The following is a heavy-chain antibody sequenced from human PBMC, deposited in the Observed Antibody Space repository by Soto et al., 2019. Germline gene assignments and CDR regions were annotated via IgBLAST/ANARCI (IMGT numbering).Heavy chain of an antibody. V-gene: IGHV3-23*01. CDR2: ITGSGGET. Sequence: EVQLLESGGGLVQPGGSPRLSCAASGFTFSSYTMNWVRQAPGKGLEWVSGITGSGGETYYADSLKGRFTVSRDNSKNTLYLEIHSLRAEDTAVYYCARDSYGSGSFYFMWGQGTLVTVSS. CDR3: ARDSYGSGSFYFM. D-gene: IGHD3-10*01. CDR1: GFTFSSYT. J-gene: IGHJ4*02.